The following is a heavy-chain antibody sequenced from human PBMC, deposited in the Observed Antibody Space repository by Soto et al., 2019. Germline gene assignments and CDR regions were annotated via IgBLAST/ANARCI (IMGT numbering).Heavy chain of an antibody. V-gene: IGHV2-5*02. D-gene: IGHD6-13*01. CDR2: IYWDDDK. J-gene: IGHJ4*01. CDR1: GFSLSTSGVG. CDR3: EHRRSSSSTYYFDY. Sequence: QITWKESGPTLVKPTQTLTLTGTFSGFSLSTSGVGVGWIRQPPVKALEWLALIYWDDDKGYSPFLKIRLTISKATSKNHVVLTMTTMDPVATATYYCEHRRSSSSTYYFDYWGHGPLVTVSS.